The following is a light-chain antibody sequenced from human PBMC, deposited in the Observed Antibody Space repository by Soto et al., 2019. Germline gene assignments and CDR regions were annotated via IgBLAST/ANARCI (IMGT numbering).Light chain of an antibody. CDR2: AVS. V-gene: IGKV1-39*01. J-gene: IGKJ4*01. CDR3: QQRHTPPLT. Sequence: DIQMHTFPSTLSASVVARVLLTCRARQSISRYLDWYQQKPWNAPKRLIYAVSNLQTGGPSGFSGSGSGTDFTLTISSLHPEEVATDFCQQRHTPPLTCGRGTKVDIK. CDR1: QSISRY.